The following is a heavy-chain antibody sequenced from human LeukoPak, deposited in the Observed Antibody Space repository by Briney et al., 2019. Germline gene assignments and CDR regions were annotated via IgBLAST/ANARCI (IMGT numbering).Heavy chain of an antibody. CDR1: GLTFSSYG. V-gene: IGHV3-33*06. J-gene: IGHJ4*02. CDR2: IWYDGSYT. Sequence: GGSLRLSCAASGLTFSSYGMHWVRQAPGKGLEWVAVIWYDGSYTYYAESVKGRFTISRDDSRNTLYLQMSSLRAEDTAVYYCAKPTCGDGSFLIDYWGQGTLVTVSS. D-gene: IGHD1-26*01. CDR3: AKPTCGDGSFLIDY.